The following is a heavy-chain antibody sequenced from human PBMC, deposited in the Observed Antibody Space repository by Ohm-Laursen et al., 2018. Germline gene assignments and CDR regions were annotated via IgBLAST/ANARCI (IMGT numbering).Heavy chain of an antibody. CDR2: IWYDGGNK. V-gene: IGHV3-33*01. J-gene: IGHJ4*02. CDR3: VRDGIDYNTYDFDF. Sequence: SLRLSCTASGFTFSSYAMHWVRQAPGKGLEWVAAIWYDGGNKYYADSVRGRFTISRDNSRNTLFLQMNSLRAEDTAKYYCVRDGIDYNTYDFDFWGQGTLVIVSS. D-gene: IGHD4-11*01. CDR1: GFTFSSYA.